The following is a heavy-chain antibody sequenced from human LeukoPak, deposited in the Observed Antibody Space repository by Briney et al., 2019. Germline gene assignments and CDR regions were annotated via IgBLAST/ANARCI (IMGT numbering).Heavy chain of an antibody. CDR2: IRSDGSDK. CDR3: AKHDSGSYY. J-gene: IGHJ4*02. D-gene: IGHD3-9*01. CDR1: GFIFSSYG. V-gene: IGHV3-30*02. Sequence: GGSLRLSCAASGFIFSSYGMHWVHQAPGKGLEWVAFIRSDGSDKYYAGSVKGRFTISRDNSKNTLYLQTNSLRAEDTAVYYCAKHDSGSYYWGQGTLVTVSS.